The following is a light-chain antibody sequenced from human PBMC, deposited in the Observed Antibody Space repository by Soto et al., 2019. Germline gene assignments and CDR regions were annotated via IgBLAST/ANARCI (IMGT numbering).Light chain of an antibody. V-gene: IGKV1-9*01. Sequence: DIQLTQSPSFLSASVGDRVTITCRASQGINNYLAWYQQKPGKAPKLLISAASTLQSGVPSRFSGSRSGTEFTLTISSLQPEDFATYYCQQLNSYPHTFGQGTKLEIK. CDR2: AAS. CDR3: QQLNSYPHT. J-gene: IGKJ2*01. CDR1: QGINNY.